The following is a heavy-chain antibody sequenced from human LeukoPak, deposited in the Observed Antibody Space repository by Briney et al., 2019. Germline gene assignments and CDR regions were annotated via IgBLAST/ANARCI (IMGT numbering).Heavy chain of an antibody. V-gene: IGHV1-46*01. J-gene: IGHJ4*02. D-gene: IGHD2-15*01. CDR1: GYTFTSYY. CDR3: ARGYCSGGSCYSVDY. Sequence: GASVKVSCKASGYTFTSYYIYWVRQAPGQGLEWMGIINPSAGSTKYAQKFKGRVTMTRDTSTSTVYMELSSLRSEDTAVYYCARGYCSGGSCYSVDYWGQGTLVTVSS. CDR2: INPSAGST.